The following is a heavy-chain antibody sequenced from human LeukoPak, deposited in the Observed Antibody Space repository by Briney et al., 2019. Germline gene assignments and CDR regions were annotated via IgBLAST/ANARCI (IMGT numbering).Heavy chain of an antibody. V-gene: IGHV4-30-2*01. J-gene: IGHJ5*02. D-gene: IGHD2-2*01. CDR1: GGSISSGGYS. CDR3: ARDVIVVVPAARWNWFDP. Sequence: SETLPLTCAVSGGSISSGGYSWSWIRQPPGKGLEWIGYIYHSGSTYYNPSLKSRVTISVDRSKNQFSLKLSSVTAADTAVYYCARDVIVVVPAARWNWFDPWGQGTLVTVSS. CDR2: IYHSGST.